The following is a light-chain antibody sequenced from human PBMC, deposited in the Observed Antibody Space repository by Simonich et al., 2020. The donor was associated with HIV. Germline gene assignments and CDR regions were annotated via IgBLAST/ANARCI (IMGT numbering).Light chain of an antibody. CDR2: AAS. CDR3: QQYGSSPFT. V-gene: IGKV3-20*01. Sequence: EIVLTQSPGTLSLSPGERPTLSCRASQSVSSNYLSGYQQKPGLAPRLLMYAASSRAPGIPDRFSGSGSGTDFTLTISRLEPEDFAVYYCQQYGSSPFTFGPGTKVDIK. J-gene: IGKJ3*01. CDR1: QSVSSNY.